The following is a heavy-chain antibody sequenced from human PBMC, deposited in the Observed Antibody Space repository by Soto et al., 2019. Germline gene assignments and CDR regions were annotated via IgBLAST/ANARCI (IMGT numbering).Heavy chain of an antibody. V-gene: IGHV1-2*02. D-gene: IGHD1-26*01. CDR2: IDPKGGDT. CDR3: ARCLVRASTVVDY. Sequence: ASVKGSCKASGYMFTDYYMHWVRQAPGQGLEWMGWIDPKGGDTKYAQNFQGRVTMTRDTPISTAYMDLSSLISNDTAVYYCARCLVRASTVVDYWGQGTLVTVSS. J-gene: IGHJ4*02. CDR1: GYMFTDYY.